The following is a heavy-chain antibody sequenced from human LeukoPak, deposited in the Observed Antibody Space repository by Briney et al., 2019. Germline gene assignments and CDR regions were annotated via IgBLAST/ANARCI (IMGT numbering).Heavy chain of an antibody. Sequence: ASVKVSCKASGYTCTACYMHWVRQAPGQGVEWLGRINPNGGGTNYAQTFQGSVTMTRATSISTAYMELSRLRSDDTGVYYCARVAGVMIGALPDLNWFDPWGQGTLGTLSS. J-gene: IGHJ5*02. CDR1: GYTCTACY. V-gene: IGHV1-2*05. CDR2: INPNGGGT. CDR3: ARVAGVMIGALPDLNWFDP. D-gene: IGHD3-22*01.